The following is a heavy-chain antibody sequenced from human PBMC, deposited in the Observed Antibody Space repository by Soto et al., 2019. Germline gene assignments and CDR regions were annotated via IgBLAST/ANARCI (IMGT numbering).Heavy chain of an antibody. CDR1: GFTVSSSH. J-gene: IGHJ5*02. Sequence: PGGSLRLSCTTSGFTVSSSHMTWVRQAPGKGLEWVSVIYSGGSSYYAVSVQGRFTISRDNSKNTVYLQMNSLRGEDTAMYYCARLGPYGSESYSFRYNWFDPWGQGTQVTVS. CDR3: ARLGPYGSESYSFRYNWFDP. CDR2: IYSGGSS. V-gene: IGHV3-53*01. D-gene: IGHD3-10*01.